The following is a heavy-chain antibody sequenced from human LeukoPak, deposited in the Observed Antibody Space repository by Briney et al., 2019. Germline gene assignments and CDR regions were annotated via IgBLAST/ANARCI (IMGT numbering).Heavy chain of an antibody. Sequence: PSETLSLTCTVSGGSISSYYWSWIRQPPGKGLEWIGYIYYSGSTNYNPSPKSRVTISVDTSKNQFSLKLSSVTAADTAVYYCAGAYHDRRDGYNNWGQGTLVTVSS. CDR3: AGAYHDRRDGYNN. D-gene: IGHD5-24*01. J-gene: IGHJ4*02. CDR2: IYYSGST. CDR1: GGSISSYY. V-gene: IGHV4-59*01.